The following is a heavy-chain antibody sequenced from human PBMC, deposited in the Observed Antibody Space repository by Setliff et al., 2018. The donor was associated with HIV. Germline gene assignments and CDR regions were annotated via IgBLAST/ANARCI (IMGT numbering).Heavy chain of an antibody. CDR1: GGTFSSYA. CDR3: ARVTTGTYYYYMDV. CDR2: IIPIFGTA. D-gene: IGHD1-7*01. J-gene: IGHJ6*03. V-gene: IGHV1-69*13. Sequence: ASVQVSCKASGGTFSSYAISWVRQAPGQGLEWMGGIIPIFGTANYAQKFQGRVTITADESTSTAYMELSSLRSEDTAVYYCARVTTGTYYYYMDVWGKGTTVTVSS.